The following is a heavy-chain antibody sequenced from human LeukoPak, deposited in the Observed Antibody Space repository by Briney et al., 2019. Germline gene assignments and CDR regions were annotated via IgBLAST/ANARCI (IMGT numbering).Heavy chain of an antibody. J-gene: IGHJ6*02. CDR1: GFSFSDYW. CDR2: IKEDGSEK. Sequence: GGSLRLSCAASGFSFSDYWMTWVRQAPGKGLEWVANIKEDGSEKYYVDSVKGRFTISRDNAKNSLFPQMNSLGVEDTAVYYCARVPVGNYYYYYGMDVWGQGTTVTVSS. CDR3: ARVPVGNYYYYYGMDV. V-gene: IGHV3-7*01.